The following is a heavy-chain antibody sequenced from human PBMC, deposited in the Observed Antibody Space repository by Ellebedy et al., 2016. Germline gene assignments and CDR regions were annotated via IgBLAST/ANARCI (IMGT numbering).Heavy chain of an antibody. CDR3: VTRHNGAFDF. J-gene: IGHJ3*01. CDR1: RFIVNNNY. V-gene: IGHV3-53*01. Sequence: GGSLRLSXTVSRFIVNNNYMTWVRQAPGKGLELVSLMYGGGAAYYADSVKGRFTISRDNSKKTLYLQMSGLGAEDTAMYYCVTRHNGAFDFWGQGTMVTVSS. CDR2: MYGGGAA. D-gene: IGHD2-8*01.